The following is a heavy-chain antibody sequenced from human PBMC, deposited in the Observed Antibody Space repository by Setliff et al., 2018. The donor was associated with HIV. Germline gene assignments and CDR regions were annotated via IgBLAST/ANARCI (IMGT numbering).Heavy chain of an antibody. CDR3: AGERPPRGGWGDYFDS. CDR1: GASINNYY. J-gene: IGHJ4*02. CDR2: IYFRGTT. Sequence: SETLSLTCTVSGASINNYYWNWIRQPPGKGLEWIGYIYFRGTTYYNPSLPYRGTTSYSPSLKSRVSISVDTSKNHFSLHLPPLTAADTAVYFCAGERPPRGGWGDYFDSWGQGTLVTVSS. D-gene: IGHD3-10*01. V-gene: IGHV4-59*01.